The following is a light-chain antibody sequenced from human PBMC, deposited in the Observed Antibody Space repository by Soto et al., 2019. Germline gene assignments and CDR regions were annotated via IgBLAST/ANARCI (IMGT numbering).Light chain of an antibody. Sequence: QSALTQPASVSGSPGQSITISCTGTSSDVGGYNYVSWYQQHPGKAPKLMIYDVSNRPSGVSNRFSRSKSGNTASLTISGLQAEDEADYYCSSYTSSALVFGGGTKVTVL. CDR1: SSDVGGYNY. J-gene: IGLJ2*01. CDR2: DVS. V-gene: IGLV2-14*01. CDR3: SSYTSSALV.